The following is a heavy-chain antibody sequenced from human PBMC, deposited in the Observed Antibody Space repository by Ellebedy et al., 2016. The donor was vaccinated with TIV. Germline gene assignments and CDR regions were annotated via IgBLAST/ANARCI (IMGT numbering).Heavy chain of an antibody. CDR2: IYSDGNT. CDR1: EFTVSKNY. CDR3: ARRSDQSAQGDY. V-gene: IGHV3-66*04. J-gene: IGHJ4*02. D-gene: IGHD2-2*01. Sequence: GGSLRLSCAASEFTVSKNYMSWVRQAPGKGPEWVSVIYSDGNTKYADSVKGRFTVSRDNSKNTLYLQMNNLRVEDTAVYYCARRSDQSAQGDYWGQGTLVTVSS.